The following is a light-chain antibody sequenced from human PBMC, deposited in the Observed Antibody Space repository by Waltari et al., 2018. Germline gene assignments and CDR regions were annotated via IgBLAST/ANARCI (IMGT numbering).Light chain of an antibody. CDR2: DTS. CDR3: QQRRRWPLT. Sequence: EIVLTQSPATLSLSPGERATLSCSDSQTVDTYLAWYQQRPGQAPRLLIYDTSNRATGIPDRFSGSGSETDFTLTISSLEPEDFAVYYCQQRRRWPLTFGGGSKVEI. J-gene: IGKJ4*01. CDR1: QTVDTY. V-gene: IGKV3-11*01.